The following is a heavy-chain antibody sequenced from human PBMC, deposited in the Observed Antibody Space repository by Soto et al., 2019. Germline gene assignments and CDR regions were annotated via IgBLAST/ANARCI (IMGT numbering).Heavy chain of an antibody. D-gene: IGHD3-3*01. CDR3: ARSGSGNRDYFDY. Sequence: SCKASGYTFTGYYMHWVRQAPGQGLEWMGWINPNSGGTNYAQKFQGRVTMTRDTSISTAYMELSRLRSDDTAVYYCARSGSGNRDYFDYWGQGTLVTVSS. CDR1: GYTFTGYY. V-gene: IGHV1-2*02. J-gene: IGHJ4*02. CDR2: INPNSGGT.